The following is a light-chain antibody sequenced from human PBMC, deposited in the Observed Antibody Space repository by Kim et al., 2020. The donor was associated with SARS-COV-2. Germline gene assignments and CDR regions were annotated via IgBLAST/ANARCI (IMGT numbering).Light chain of an antibody. CDR3: QQYERYPRT. V-gene: IGKV1-5*03. CDR2: KAS. CDR1: QNIGPW. Sequence: DIQLTQSPSTVSASVGDRVTITCRASQNIGPWLAWYQQKPGKGPKLLIYKASILENGVPSRFSGSGSGTELTLAISSLQPDDFATYYCQQYERYPRTFGQGTKVDIK. J-gene: IGKJ1*01.